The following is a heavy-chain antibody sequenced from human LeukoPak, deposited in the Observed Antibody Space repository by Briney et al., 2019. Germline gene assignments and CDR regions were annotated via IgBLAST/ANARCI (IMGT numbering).Heavy chain of an antibody. J-gene: IGHJ4*02. CDR2: ISYDGSNK. CDR3: AKDTGGYCSSTSCYTYYFDY. D-gene: IGHD2-2*02. V-gene: IGHV3-30*04. CDR1: GFTFSSYA. Sequence: GGSLRLSCAASGFTFSSYAMHWVRQAPGKGLEWVAVISYDGSNKYYADSVKGRFTISRDNSKNTLYLQMNSLRAEDTAVYYCAKDTGGYCSSTSCYTYYFDYWGQGTLVTVSS.